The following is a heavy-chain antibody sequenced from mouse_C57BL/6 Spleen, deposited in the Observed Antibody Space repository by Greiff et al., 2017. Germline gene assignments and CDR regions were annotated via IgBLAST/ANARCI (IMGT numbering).Heavy chain of an antibody. J-gene: IGHJ2*01. CDR2: ISDGGSYT. D-gene: IGHD1-1*01. Sequence: EVQLVESGGGLVTPGGSLKLSCAASGFTFSSYAMSWVRQTPEKRLEWVATISDGGSYTYYPDNVKGRFTISRDNAKNNLYLQMSHLKSEDTAMYYCARDNYGSSYFDYWGQGTTLTVSS. CDR1: GFTFSSYA. CDR3: ARDNYGSSYFDY. V-gene: IGHV5-4*01.